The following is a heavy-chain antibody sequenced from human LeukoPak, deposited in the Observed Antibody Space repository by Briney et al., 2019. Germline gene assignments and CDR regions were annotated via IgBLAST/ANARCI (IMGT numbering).Heavy chain of an antibody. CDR2: ISGGSEDT. V-gene: IGHV3-23*01. Sequence: GSLRLSCTASGFTFGGYAMSWVRQAPGKGLEWVSSISGGSEDTYYADSVKGRFTISRDNPKTTLYLQMNSLRAEDTAVYYCARTIAQYSNSWLYFYYGLDVWGQGTMVTVSS. CDR1: GFTFGGYA. CDR3: ARTIAQYSNSWLYFYYGLDV. J-gene: IGHJ6*02. D-gene: IGHD6-13*01.